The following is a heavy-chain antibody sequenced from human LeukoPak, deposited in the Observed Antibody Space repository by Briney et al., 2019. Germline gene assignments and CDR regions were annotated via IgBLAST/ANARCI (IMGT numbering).Heavy chain of an antibody. CDR3: ARNVGWYSHDS. Sequence: SETLSLTCTVSGDSLSSHFWSWIRQPPGKGLEWIGYIYGSGSTNYDPSLKSRVTISEDTSKNHFSLILTSVTAADTAVYYCARNVGWYSHDSWGQGTLVTVFS. D-gene: IGHD6-19*01. CDR2: IYGSGST. CDR1: GDSLSSHF. J-gene: IGHJ4*02. V-gene: IGHV4-59*08.